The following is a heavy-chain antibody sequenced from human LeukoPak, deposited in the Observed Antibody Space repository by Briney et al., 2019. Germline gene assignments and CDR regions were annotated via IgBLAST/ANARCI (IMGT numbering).Heavy chain of an antibody. CDR1: GYTFTSND. CDR2: MNPNSGNT. CDR3: TRGADYSSSWPFDY. J-gene: IGHJ4*02. Sequence: ASVKVSCKASGYTFTSNDVNWERQATGQGLEWMGWMNPNSGNTDYAQKFQGRVTMARNTSIGTAYMELSGLRSEDTAVYYCTRGADYSSSWPFDYWGQGTLVTVSA. D-gene: IGHD6-13*01. V-gene: IGHV1-8*01.